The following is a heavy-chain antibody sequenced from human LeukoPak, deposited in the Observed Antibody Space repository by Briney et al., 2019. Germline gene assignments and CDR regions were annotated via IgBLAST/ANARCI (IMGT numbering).Heavy chain of an antibody. Sequence: PGGSLRLSCAASGFTFSSYAMHWARQAPGKGLEWVAVISYDGSNKCYADSVKGRFTISRDNSKNTLYLQMNSLRAEDTAVYYCAREGIVVVPAASGGMDVWGKGTTVTVSS. V-gene: IGHV3-30-3*01. CDR1: GFTFSSYA. D-gene: IGHD2-2*01. J-gene: IGHJ6*04. CDR2: ISYDGSNK. CDR3: AREGIVVVPAASGGMDV.